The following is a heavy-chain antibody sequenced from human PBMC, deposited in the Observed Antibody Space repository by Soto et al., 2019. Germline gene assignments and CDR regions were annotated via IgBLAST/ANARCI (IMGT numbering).Heavy chain of an antibody. D-gene: IGHD6-13*01. Sequence: LVNPTQTLTLTCTFSGFSLSTSGVGVGWIRQPPGKALEWLAFIYWDANKRYSPSLKSRVTITKDTSKNQVVLTMTNMDPVDTATYYCAHSTYNPFKQLVPAEYFQHWRQGTLVT. V-gene: IGHV2-5*02. CDR3: AHSTYNPFKQLVPAEYFQH. J-gene: IGHJ1*01. CDR1: GFSLSTSGVG. CDR2: IYWDANK.